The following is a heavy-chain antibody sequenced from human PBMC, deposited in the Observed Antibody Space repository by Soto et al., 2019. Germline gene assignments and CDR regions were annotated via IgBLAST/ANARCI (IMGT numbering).Heavy chain of an antibody. CDR2: IFYTGTT. CDR3: ARLVVVAPVANA. J-gene: IGHJ5*02. CDR1: GGSINYNSYY. Sequence: SETLSLTCSVSGGSINYNSYYWGWIRQPPGKGLEWVGGIFYTGTTYYSPSLKDRVTISVDTSKNSFFLNLTSVTAADTAVYFCARLVVVAPVANAWGQGTLVTVSS. D-gene: IGHD2-2*01. V-gene: IGHV4-39*02.